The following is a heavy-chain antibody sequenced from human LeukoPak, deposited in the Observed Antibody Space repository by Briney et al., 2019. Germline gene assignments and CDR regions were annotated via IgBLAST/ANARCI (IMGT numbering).Heavy chain of an antibody. CDR3: AKDTDSSGWYGRDY. V-gene: IGHV3-43*02. Sequence: GGSLRLSCAASGFTFDDYAMHWVRQAPGKGLEWVSFISGEGGSTYYADSVKGRFTISRDNSKNSLYLQINSLRTEDTALYYCAKDTDSSGWYGRDYWGQGTLVTVSS. CDR1: GFTFDDYA. J-gene: IGHJ4*02. D-gene: IGHD6-19*01. CDR2: ISGEGGST.